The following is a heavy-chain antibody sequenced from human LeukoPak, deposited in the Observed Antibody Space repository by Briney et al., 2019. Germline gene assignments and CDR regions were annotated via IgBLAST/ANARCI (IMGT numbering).Heavy chain of an antibody. CDR1: GFTVSSNY. CDR3: ARHGGAYYDSSGYYPLNY. CDR2: IYSGGST. J-gene: IGHJ4*02. Sequence: GGSLRLSCAASGFTVSSNYMSWVRQAPGKGLEWVSVIYSGGSTYYADSVKGRFTISRDNSKNTLYLQMNSLRAEDTAVYYCARHGGAYYDSSGYYPLNYWGQGTLVTVSS. V-gene: IGHV3-66*04. D-gene: IGHD3-22*01.